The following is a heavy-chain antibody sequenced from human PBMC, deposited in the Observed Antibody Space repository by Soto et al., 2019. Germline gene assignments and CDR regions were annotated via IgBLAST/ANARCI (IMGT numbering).Heavy chain of an antibody. CDR1: GYTFTSYD. D-gene: IGHD6-13*01. V-gene: IGHV1-8*01. CDR2: MNPNSGNT. Sequence: ASVQVSCKASGYTFTSYDINWVRQATGQGLEWMGWMNPNSGNTGYAQKFQGRVTMTRNTSISTAYMELSSLRSEDTAVYYCAREAAPSSSWYYYYYGMDVWGQGTTVTVSS. CDR3: AREAAPSSSWYYYYYGMDV. J-gene: IGHJ6*02.